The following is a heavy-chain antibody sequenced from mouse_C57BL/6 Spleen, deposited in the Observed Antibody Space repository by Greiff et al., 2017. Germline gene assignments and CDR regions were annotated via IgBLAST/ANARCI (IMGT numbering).Heavy chain of an antibody. CDR3: TTPIRYCPVV. CDR2: IDPENGDT. D-gene: IGHD1-1*01. CDR1: GFNIKDDY. J-gene: IGHJ1*03. Sequence: VQLQQSGAELVRPGASVKLSCTASGFNIKDDYMHWVKQRPEQGLEWIGWIDPENGDTEYASKFPGKATITSDTSSHTAYLQLRSLTSEDASVYSCTTPIRYCPVVWGTGTTVTVSS. V-gene: IGHV14-4*01.